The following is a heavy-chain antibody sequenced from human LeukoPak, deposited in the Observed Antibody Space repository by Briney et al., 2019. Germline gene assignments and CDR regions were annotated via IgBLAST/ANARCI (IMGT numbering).Heavy chain of an antibody. D-gene: IGHD6-19*01. CDR3: AREQGAVAGDY. CDR1: GFTFSSYW. J-gene: IGHJ4*02. V-gene: IGHV3-7*01. CDR2: IKQDGSEK. Sequence: GGSLRLSCAASGFTFSSYWMSRVRQAPGKGLEWVANIKQDGSEKYYVDSVKGRFTISRDSAKNSLYLQMNSLRADDTAVYYCAREQGAVAGDYWGQGTLVTVSS.